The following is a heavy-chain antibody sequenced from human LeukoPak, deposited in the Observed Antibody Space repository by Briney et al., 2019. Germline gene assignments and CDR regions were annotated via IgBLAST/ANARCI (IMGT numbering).Heavy chain of an antibody. J-gene: IGHJ4*02. V-gene: IGHV3-48*03. CDR2: ISSSGSTI. D-gene: IGHD2-8*01. CDR3: ARVGLIWAGDFDY. Sequence: PGGSLRLSCAASGFTFSSYEMNWVRQAPGKGLEWVSYISSSGSTIYYADSVKGRFTISRDNAKNSLYLQMNSLRAEDTAVYYCARVGLIWAGDFDYWGQGTLVTVSS. CDR1: GFTFSSYE.